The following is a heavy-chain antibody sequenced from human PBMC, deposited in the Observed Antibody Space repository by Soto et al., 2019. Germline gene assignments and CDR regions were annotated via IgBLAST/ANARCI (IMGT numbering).Heavy chain of an antibody. Sequence: GASVKVSCKASGGTFSSYTISWVRQAPGQGLEWMGRIIPILGIANYAQKFQGRVTITADTSTSTAYMELRSLRSDDTAVYYCARDLGGWPDYWGQGTLVTVSS. CDR1: GGTFSSYT. D-gene: IGHD2-15*01. J-gene: IGHJ4*02. CDR2: IIPILGIA. V-gene: IGHV1-69*04. CDR3: ARDLGGWPDY.